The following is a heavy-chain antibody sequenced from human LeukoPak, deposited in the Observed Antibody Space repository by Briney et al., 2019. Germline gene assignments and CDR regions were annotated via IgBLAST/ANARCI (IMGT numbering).Heavy chain of an antibody. J-gene: IGHJ4*02. CDR2: IKGDGSEQ. V-gene: IGHV3-7*03. D-gene: IGHD6-19*01. Sequence: GGSLRLSCAGSGFIFSNYWLGWVRQAPGKGLQWVANIKGDGSEQHYVDSVKGRFTISRDNAKNSLYLQMNSLRVEGTAVYYCARVFLQWLVFDYWGQGPLVTVSS. CDR1: GFIFSNYW. CDR3: ARVFLQWLVFDY.